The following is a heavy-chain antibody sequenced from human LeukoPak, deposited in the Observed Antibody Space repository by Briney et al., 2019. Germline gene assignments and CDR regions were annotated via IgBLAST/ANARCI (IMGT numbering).Heavy chain of an antibody. D-gene: IGHD3-3*01. J-gene: IGHJ4*02. V-gene: IGHV3-7*01. CDR1: GFTFSSYW. CDR3: ARSEYHFWSTYPFDY. Sequence: GGSLRLSCAASGFTFSSYWMTWVRQAPGKGLEWVANIKQDGSEKYYVDSVKGRFTISRDNAKNSLFLQMNTLRAEDTAVYHCARSEYHFWSTYPFDYWGQGTLVTVSS. CDR2: IKQDGSEK.